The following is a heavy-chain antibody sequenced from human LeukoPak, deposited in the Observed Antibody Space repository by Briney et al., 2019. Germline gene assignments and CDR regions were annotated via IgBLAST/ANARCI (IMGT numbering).Heavy chain of an antibody. CDR1: GDSISGYY. D-gene: IGHD3-10*01. J-gene: IGHJ4*02. CDR2: IHYSGST. CDR3: ARYVSGSYYY. Sequence: SETLSLTCTVSGDSISGYYWSWLRQPPGKGLEWIGYIHYSGSTSYSPSLKSRVTISVDPSNNQFSLRMTFVTAADTAVYYCARYVSGSYYYWGQGTLVTVSS. V-gene: IGHV4-59*01.